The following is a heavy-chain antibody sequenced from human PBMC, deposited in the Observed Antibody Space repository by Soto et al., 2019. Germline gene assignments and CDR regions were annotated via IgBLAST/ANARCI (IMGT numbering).Heavy chain of an antibody. CDR3: ARDSLGMVVSEFDY. D-gene: IGHD3-10*01. V-gene: IGHV3-33*01. CDR1: GFTFSSYG. J-gene: IGHJ4*02. Sequence: QVQLLESGGGVVQPGRSLRLSCAASGFTFSSYGMHWVRQAPGKGLEWVAAIWDDGSNTYYADSVKGRFTISRDNSKNTLYLQMNSLRAEDTAVYYCARDSLGMVVSEFDYWGQGSLVTVSS. CDR2: IWDDGSNT.